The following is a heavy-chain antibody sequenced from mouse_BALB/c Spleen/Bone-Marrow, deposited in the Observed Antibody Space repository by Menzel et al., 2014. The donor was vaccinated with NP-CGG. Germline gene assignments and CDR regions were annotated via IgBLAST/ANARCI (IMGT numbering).Heavy chain of an antibody. Sequence: VQRVESGAELVKPGAPVKLSCKASGYTFTSYWMNWVKQRPGRGLEWIGRIDPSDSETHYNQKFKDKATLTVDKSSGTAYIQLSSLTSEDSAVYYCARSHGYYPYWYFDVWGAGTTVTVSS. V-gene: IGHV1-69*02. D-gene: IGHD2-3*01. J-gene: IGHJ1*01. CDR3: ARSHGYYPYWYFDV. CDR2: IDPSDSET. CDR1: GYTFTSYW.